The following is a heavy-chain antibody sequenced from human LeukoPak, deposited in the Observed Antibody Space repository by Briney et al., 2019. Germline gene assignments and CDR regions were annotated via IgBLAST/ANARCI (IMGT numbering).Heavy chain of an antibody. CDR3: AKGLSMIVVVYYFDY. Sequence: PGGSLRLSCAASGFTFSSYAMTWVRQAPGKGLEWVSVISGSGSSTSYADSVKGRFTISRDNSKNMLYLQMNSLRAEDTAVYYCAKGLSMIVVVYYFDYWGQGTLVTVSS. CDR1: GFTFSSYA. CDR2: ISGSGSST. J-gene: IGHJ4*02. D-gene: IGHD3-22*01. V-gene: IGHV3-23*01.